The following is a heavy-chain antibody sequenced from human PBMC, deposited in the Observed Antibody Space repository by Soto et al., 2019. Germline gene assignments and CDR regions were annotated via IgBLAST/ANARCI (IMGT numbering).Heavy chain of an antibody. CDR3: ARRRLGYGSWYFDL. V-gene: IGHV1-69*01. Sequence: QVQLVQSGAEVKKPGSSVKVSCKASGGAFSSYAISWVRQAPGQGLEWMGGNLPLFNISYYAQKFQGRVTITADEPTSTAHMDLRNLTSEDTAVYYCARRRLGYGSWYFDLWSRGTLITVSS. D-gene: IGHD3-10*01. CDR1: GGAFSSYA. CDR2: NLPLFNIS. J-gene: IGHJ2*01.